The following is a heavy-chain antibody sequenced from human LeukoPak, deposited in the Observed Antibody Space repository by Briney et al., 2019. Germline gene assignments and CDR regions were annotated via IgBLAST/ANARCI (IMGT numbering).Heavy chain of an antibody. Sequence: GESLKISCKGSGYCFTNYWIVWVRQMPEKGLEWMGIIYPGDSDTRHSPSFQGQVTISADKSIHTAYLQWRSLKALDTAMYYCARQWTQLWYWHWGQGTLVTVSS. D-gene: IGHD5-18*01. J-gene: IGHJ4*02. CDR2: IYPGDSDT. CDR3: ARQWTQLWYWH. CDR1: GYCFTNYW. V-gene: IGHV5-51*01.